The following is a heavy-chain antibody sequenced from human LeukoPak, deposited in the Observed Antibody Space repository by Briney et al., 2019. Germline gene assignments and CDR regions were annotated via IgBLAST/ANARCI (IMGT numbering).Heavy chain of an antibody. Sequence: SETLSLTCSDSGGSISSCSYSWGWLRQPPGKGLEWIGRFSCSGSTYYNPSLKSRVTISVHTSKTKFSLYMDSVTAAVTAVYYCARDWNRYPYWGQGTLVTVSS. J-gene: IGHJ4*02. V-gene: IGHV4-39*07. CDR2: FSCSGST. CDR3: ARDWNRYPY. D-gene: IGHD1-1*01. CDR1: GGSISSCSYS.